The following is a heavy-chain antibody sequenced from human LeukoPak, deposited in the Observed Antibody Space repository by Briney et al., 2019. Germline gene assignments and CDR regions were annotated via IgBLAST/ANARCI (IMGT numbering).Heavy chain of an antibody. CDR2: INPTTGVA. J-gene: IGHJ6*03. CDR3: ARLDRNYYYLDV. V-gene: IGHV1-2*06. CDR1: GYTFTVHY. Sequence: GASVKVSCKTSGYTFTVHYTSWVRQAPGQGLEWMGRINPTTGVANYAQKFQGRITVTRDTSINTAYMELSSLRSDDTAVYYCARLDRNYYYLDVWGQGTTVTVSS. D-gene: IGHD1-1*01.